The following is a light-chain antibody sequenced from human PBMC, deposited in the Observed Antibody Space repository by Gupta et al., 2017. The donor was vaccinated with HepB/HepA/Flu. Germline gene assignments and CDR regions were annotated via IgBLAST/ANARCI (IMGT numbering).Light chain of an antibody. CDR1: QSISSW. V-gene: IGKV1-5*03. J-gene: IGKJ1*01. Sequence: DMEMTQSPSTLSESVGDRVTITCRASQSISSWLAWYQQKPGKAPKVLIYEASTLESGVPSRFSGSGSGTEFTLTINSLQPDDFATYYCQQYNSYSRTFGQGTKVEIK. CDR3: QQYNSYSRT. CDR2: EAS.